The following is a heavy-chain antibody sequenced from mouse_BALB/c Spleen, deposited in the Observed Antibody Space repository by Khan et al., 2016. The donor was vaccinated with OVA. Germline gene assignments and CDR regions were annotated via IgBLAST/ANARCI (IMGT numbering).Heavy chain of an antibody. Sequence: LVLSGGGLVKPGGSLKLSCEVSGFAFNSYDMSWVRQTPEKRLVWVATISSTGTYTYYPDSVKGRFTISRDPARNTLYLQMSSLRSEDTALYYSRRPKNDGKSWFTYGGQGKGVTV. J-gene: IGHJ3*01. CDR3: RRPKNDGKSWFTY. D-gene: IGHD2-1*01. V-gene: IGHV5-9*02. CDR2: ISSTGTYT. CDR1: GFAFNSYD.